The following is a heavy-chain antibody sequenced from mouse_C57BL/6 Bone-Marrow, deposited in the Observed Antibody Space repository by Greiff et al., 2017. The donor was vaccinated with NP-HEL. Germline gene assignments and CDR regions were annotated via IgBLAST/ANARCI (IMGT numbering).Heavy chain of an antibody. D-gene: IGHD2-12*01. CDR1: GFTFSDYY. Sequence: VQLKESGGGLVQPGGSLKLSCAASGFTFSDYYMYWVRQTPEKRLEWVAYISNGGGSTYYPDTVKGRFTISRDNAKNTLYLQMSRLKSEDTAMYYCARHILYSNDGGYAMDYWGQGTSVTVSS. CDR3: ARHILYSNDGGYAMDY. CDR2: ISNGGGST. J-gene: IGHJ4*01. V-gene: IGHV5-12*01.